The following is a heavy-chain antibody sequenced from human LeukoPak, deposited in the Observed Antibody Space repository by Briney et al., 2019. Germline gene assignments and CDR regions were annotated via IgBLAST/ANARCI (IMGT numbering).Heavy chain of an antibody. V-gene: IGHV3-21*01. CDR2: ISSVSYI. D-gene: IGHD4-17*01. CDR3: GSDQYGDYALDY. CDR1: GFTFSSYS. Sequence: AGSLRLSCAASGFTFSSYSMNWVRQAPGKGLEWVSSISSVSYIYYADSVKGRFTISRDTAKNSLYLQRHSLRAEDTDVYYCGSDQYGDYALDYWGQGTLVTVSS. J-gene: IGHJ4*02.